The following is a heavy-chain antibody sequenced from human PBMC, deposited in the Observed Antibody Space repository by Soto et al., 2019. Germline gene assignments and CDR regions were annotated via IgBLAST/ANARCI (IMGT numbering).Heavy chain of an antibody. J-gene: IGHJ6*02. Sequence: QVQLVQSGGEVKNPGASVKVSCKASGYTFTRYGIGWTRQAPGQLLEWMGWINTYNGNTNYAQNVHGRVTLTTDTSTSTSYMALRSPRSNDTAIYYCAMVDVYVTPSPQDVWGQGTTVIVSS. CDR2: INTYNGNT. V-gene: IGHV1-18*01. CDR1: GYTFTRYG. D-gene: IGHD3-16*01. CDR3: AMVDVYVTPSPQDV.